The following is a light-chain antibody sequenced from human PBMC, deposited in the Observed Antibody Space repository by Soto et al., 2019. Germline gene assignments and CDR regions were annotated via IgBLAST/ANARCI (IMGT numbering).Light chain of an antibody. J-gene: IGKJ1*01. CDR1: PSVRSSY. Sequence: EGVLSQSPCSLYLYHRARATLSCRASPSVRSSYLAWYQQKPGQAPRLLIYGASSRATGIPDRFSGSGSGTDFTLTISILEPEDLAVYECQQYGKSPSTFGQGTKVDIK. CDR2: GAS. CDR3: QQYGKSPST. V-gene: IGKV3-20*01.